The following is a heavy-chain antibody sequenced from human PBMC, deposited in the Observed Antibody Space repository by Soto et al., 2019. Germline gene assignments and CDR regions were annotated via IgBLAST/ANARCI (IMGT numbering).Heavy chain of an antibody. D-gene: IGHD3-3*02. CDR3: ARDIFGHVDAFGL. J-gene: IGHJ3*01. CDR2: TSGYSGNS. CDR1: GYIFSSFY. Sequence: SVKVSCKASGYIFSSFYINWVRQAPGQGLEWMGWTSGYSGNSKYAQKFQGRVTMTTDTSTNTGYMEMRSLTSDDTAVYYCARDIFGHVDAFGLWGQGTMVTVSS. V-gene: IGHV1-18*01.